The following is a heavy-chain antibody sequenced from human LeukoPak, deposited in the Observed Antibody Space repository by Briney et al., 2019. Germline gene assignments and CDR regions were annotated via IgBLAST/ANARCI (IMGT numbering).Heavy chain of an antibody. V-gene: IGHV1-69*05. CDR3: ARDSYNKSPRNFHYYYDLDV. CDR1: GGNFSNYA. D-gene: IGHD1-1*01. J-gene: IGHJ6*03. CDR2: IIPIFSSP. Sequence: SVKVSCKASGGNFSNYAIIWLRQAPGQGLEWMGGIIPIFSSPSYAQKFQDRVTITTDESTTTAYMELSSLRSEDTAVYYCARDSYNKSPRNFHYYYDLDVWGRGTTVTVSS.